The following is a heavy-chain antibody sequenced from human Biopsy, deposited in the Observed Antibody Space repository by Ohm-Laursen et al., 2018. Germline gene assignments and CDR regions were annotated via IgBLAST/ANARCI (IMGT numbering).Heavy chain of an antibody. Sequence: SDTLSLTCLVFGRTFSDYRWTWIRQPPGKGLEWIGQINQSGSTNYNPSLKSRVTISADASKYEFSLRLTSVTAAGTAVYFCGNEVYGRDYWGLGARVTVSS. V-gene: IGHV4-34*08. CDR3: GNEVYGRDY. CDR2: INQSGST. CDR1: GRTFSDYR. J-gene: IGHJ4*02. D-gene: IGHD4-17*01.